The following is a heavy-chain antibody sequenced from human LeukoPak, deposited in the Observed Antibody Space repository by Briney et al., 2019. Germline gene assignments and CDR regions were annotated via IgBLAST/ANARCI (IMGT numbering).Heavy chain of an antibody. D-gene: IGHD2-15*01. V-gene: IGHV4-34*01. CDR3: ARVRFYCSGGSCYSAKFPFDY. CDR2: INHSGST. CDR1: GGSISSFY. Sequence: SETLSLTCTVAGGSISSFYWGWIRQPPGKGLEWIGEINHSGSTNYNPSLKSRVTISVDTSKNQFSLKLSSVTAADTAVYYCARVRFYCSGGSCYSAKFPFDYWGQGTLVTVSS. J-gene: IGHJ4*02.